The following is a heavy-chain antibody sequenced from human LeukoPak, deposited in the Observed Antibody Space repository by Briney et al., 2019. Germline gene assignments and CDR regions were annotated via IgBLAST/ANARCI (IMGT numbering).Heavy chain of an antibody. V-gene: IGHV3-7*03. Sequence: GGSLRLSCAASGFPFSSYWMSWVRRAPGKGLEWVANIRHDGSETYYVDSVKGRFTISRDNAKNSLYLQMNSLRAEDTAVYYCAREIVGTHKSRFDPWGQGTLVTVSS. CDR3: AREIVGTHKSRFDP. D-gene: IGHD1-26*01. CDR1: GFPFSSYW. J-gene: IGHJ5*02. CDR2: IRHDGSET.